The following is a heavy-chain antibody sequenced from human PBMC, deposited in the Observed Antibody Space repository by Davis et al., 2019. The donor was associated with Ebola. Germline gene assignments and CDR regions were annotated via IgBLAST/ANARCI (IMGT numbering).Heavy chain of an antibody. CDR2: TSYDGSNE. Sequence: PGGSLRLSCAPSGFTFSSYAMYWVRHAPGKGLEWVAVTSYDGSNEYYADSVKGRFTISRDNSKNTLFLQMNSLRPEDTAVYFGARDRLDYGDFVYYGMDVWGQGTTVTVSS. J-gene: IGHJ6*02. D-gene: IGHD4-17*01. CDR1: GFTFSSYA. CDR3: ARDRLDYGDFVYYGMDV. V-gene: IGHV3-30-3*01.